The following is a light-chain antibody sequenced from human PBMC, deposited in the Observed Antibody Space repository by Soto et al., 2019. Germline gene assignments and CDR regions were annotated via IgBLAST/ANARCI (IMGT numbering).Light chain of an antibody. CDR2: EVS. CDR1: SSDVGDYNY. J-gene: IGLJ2*01. V-gene: IGLV2-14*01. CDR3: SSYTSSSTLVV. Sequence: QSALTQPASVSGSPGQSITISCTGISSDVGDYNYVSWYQQPPGKVPKLIIFEVSDRPAGVSNRFSGTKSGNMASLTISGLQAEDEADYYCSSYTSSSTLVVFGGGTKVTVL.